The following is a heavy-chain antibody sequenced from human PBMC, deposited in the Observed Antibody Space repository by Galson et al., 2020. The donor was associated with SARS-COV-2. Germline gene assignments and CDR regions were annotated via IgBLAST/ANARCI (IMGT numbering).Heavy chain of an antibody. V-gene: IGHV3-21*01. CDR2: ISSASSFI. D-gene: IGHD2-15*01. CDR3: ARSLCSGGNCYSDY. CDR1: GFTFSHYT. J-gene: IGHJ4*02. Sequence: GESLKISCAASGFTFSHYTMSWVRQAPGKGLEWISSISSASSFIYDADSLRGRFTISRDNTKNSLDLQINSLRAEDTGLYYCARSLCSGGNCYSDYWGQGTLVTVSS.